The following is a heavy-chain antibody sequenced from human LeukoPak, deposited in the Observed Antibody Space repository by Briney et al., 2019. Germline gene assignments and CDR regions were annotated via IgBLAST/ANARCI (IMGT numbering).Heavy chain of an antibody. CDR3: ARDRGFWLF. V-gene: IGHV4-39*07. J-gene: IGHJ1*01. D-gene: IGHD3-3*01. Sequence: PSETLSLTCTVSGDSITSGTYYWGSIRQTPGKGLEWIGNIYSTGSTSFNPSFKSRITMSVDTSKNQFSLKLNSVTAADTAVYFCARDRGFWLFWGQGTLVTVSS. CDR2: IYSTGST. CDR1: GDSITSGTYY.